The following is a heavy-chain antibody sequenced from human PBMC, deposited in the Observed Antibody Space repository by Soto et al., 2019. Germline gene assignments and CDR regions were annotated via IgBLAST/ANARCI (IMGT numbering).Heavy chain of an antibody. Sequence: EVQLVESGGVLAQPGGSLRLSCATSGFTFSNYNMNWVRQAPGKGLEWVSYITTTGGTTHYADSVEGRFTISRDNAKSSLVLQMNSLRNEDTAVYYCARERPGIPFDYWGQGTLVTVSS. CDR3: ARERPGIPFDY. CDR2: ITTTGGTT. V-gene: IGHV3-48*02. D-gene: IGHD5-18*01. CDR1: GFTFSNYN. J-gene: IGHJ4*02.